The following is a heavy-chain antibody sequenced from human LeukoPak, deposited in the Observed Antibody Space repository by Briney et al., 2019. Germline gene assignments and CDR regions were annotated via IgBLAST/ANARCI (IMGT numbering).Heavy chain of an antibody. CDR3: ARAIQYRFDP. CDR1: GFTFSNAW. CDR2: IYAAGNT. J-gene: IGHJ5*02. Sequence: GGSLRLSCAASGFTFSNAWMSWVRQGPGKGLEWVSVIYAAGNTYYADSVKGRFTISRDNSKNTLYLQMSSLRAEDTAVYYCARAIQYRFDPWGQGTLVTVSS. V-gene: IGHV3-66*01. D-gene: IGHD2/OR15-2a*01.